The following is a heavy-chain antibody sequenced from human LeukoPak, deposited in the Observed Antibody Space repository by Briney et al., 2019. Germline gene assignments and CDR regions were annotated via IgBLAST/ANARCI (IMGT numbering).Heavy chain of an antibody. CDR2: IVVGSGNT. J-gene: IGHJ4*02. CDR3: AAAFGRWSAGTFDY. D-gene: IGHD3-10*01. CDR1: GFTFTSSA. V-gene: IGHV1-58*01. Sequence: GASVKVSCKASGFTFTSSAVQWVRQARGQRLEWIGWIVVGSGNTNYAQKFQERVTITRDMSTSTAYMELSSLRSEDTAVYYCAAAFGRWSAGTFDYWGQGPLVTVSS.